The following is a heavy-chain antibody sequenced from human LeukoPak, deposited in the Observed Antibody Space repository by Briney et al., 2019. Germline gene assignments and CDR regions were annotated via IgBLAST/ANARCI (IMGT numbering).Heavy chain of an antibody. CDR3: AREGKYCGGDCYYFDY. D-gene: IGHD2-21*01. CDR1: GYTFTSYG. Sequence: GASVKVSCKASGYTFTSYGLNWVRQAPGQGLEWMGWISAYNGNTNYAQKVQGRVTITRNTSISTAYMELSSLRSEDTAVYYCAREGKYCGGDCYYFDYWGQGTLVTVSS. J-gene: IGHJ4*02. CDR2: ISAYNGNT. V-gene: IGHV1-18*01.